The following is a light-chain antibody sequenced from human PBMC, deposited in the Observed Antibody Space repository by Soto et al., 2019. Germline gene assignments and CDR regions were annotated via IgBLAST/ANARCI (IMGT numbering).Light chain of an antibody. J-gene: IGKJ4*01. Sequence: AIQLTQSPSSLSASVGDRVTITCRVSQGVRTDLGWYQQQPGKAPRLLIYSASSLQTGVPSRFSGDGSGTDFTLTIDSLQPEDFATYYCLQDYTYPRTFGGGTRVEIK. CDR3: LQDYTYPRT. CDR2: SAS. CDR1: QGVRTD. V-gene: IGKV1-6*01.